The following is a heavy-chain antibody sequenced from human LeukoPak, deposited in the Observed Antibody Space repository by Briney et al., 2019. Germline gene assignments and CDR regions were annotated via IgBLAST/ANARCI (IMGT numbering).Heavy chain of an antibody. Sequence: ASVKVSCKASGYTFTSYYMHWVRQAPGQGLEWMGRIIPILGIANYAQKFQGRVTITADKSTSTAYMELSSLRSEDTAVYYCARDHDWFDPWGQGTLVTVSS. V-gene: IGHV1-69*04. CDR2: IIPILGIA. CDR1: GYTFTSYY. J-gene: IGHJ5*02. CDR3: ARDHDWFDP.